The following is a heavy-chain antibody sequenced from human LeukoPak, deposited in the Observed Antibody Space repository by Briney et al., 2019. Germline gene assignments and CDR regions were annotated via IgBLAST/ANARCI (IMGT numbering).Heavy chain of an antibody. V-gene: IGHV1-69*04. J-gene: IGHJ4*02. Sequence: SVKVSCKASVGTCSSYAISWVRQAPGQGLEWMGRIIPILGIANYAQKFQGRVTMTADRSTSTAYMELSSLRSEETAVYYCARDPPSSFSDYWGQGTLVTVSS. CDR3: ARDPPSSFSDY. CDR2: IIPILGIA. CDR1: VGTCSSYA.